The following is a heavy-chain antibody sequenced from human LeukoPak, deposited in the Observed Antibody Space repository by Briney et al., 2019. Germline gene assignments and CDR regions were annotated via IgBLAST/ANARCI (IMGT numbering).Heavy chain of an antibody. V-gene: IGHV5-10-1*01. CDR2: IDPSESYT. Sequence: GESLKISCKGSGYSFTSYWISWVRQMPGEGLEGMGRIDPSESYTNYSPSFEGHVTISADKSISTAYLQCSSLKASATAMYYCARQGRTGYWGQGTLVTVSS. J-gene: IGHJ4*02. CDR3: ARQGRTGY. D-gene: IGHD3-10*01. CDR1: GYSFTSYW.